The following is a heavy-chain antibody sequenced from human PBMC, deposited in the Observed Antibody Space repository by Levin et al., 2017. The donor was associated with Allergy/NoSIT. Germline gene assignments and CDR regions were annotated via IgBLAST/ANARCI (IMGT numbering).Heavy chain of an antibody. Sequence: GGSLRLSCAASGFTFSDYYMSWIRQAPGKGLEWVSYISNSGNTIYYADSVKGRFSIPRDNAEHSLYLQMNSLRAEDKAVYYCARFRIVVVPAEDSYYYYGMDVWGQGTTVTVSS. V-gene: IGHV3-11*01. CDR3: ARFRIVVVPAEDSYYYYGMDV. J-gene: IGHJ6*02. CDR1: GFTFSDYY. D-gene: IGHD2-2*01. CDR2: ISNSGNTI.